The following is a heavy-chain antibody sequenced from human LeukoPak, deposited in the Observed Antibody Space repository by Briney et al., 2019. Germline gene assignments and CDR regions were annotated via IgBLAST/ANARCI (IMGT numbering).Heavy chain of an antibody. CDR1: GFTFSSYA. J-gene: IGHJ4*02. CDR3: AKVPGAPYYFDY. CDR2: ISGSGGST. D-gene: IGHD1-26*01. Sequence: PGGSLRLSCETSGFTFSSYAMSWVRQAPGKGLEWVSTISGSGGSTYYADSVKGRFTISRDNSKNTLYLQMNSLRAEDTAVYYCAKVPGAPYYFDYWGQGTLVTVSS. V-gene: IGHV3-23*01.